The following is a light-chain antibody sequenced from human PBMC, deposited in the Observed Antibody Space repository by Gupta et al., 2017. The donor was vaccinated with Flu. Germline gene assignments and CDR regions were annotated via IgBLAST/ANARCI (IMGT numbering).Light chain of an antibody. CDR2: KAS. J-gene: IGKJ1*01. CDR3: QQYNSYPWT. V-gene: IGKV1-5*03. CDR1: QSIRTW. Sequence: DIQMTQSPSTLSASVGDRVTITCRASQSIRTWLAWYQQKPGKAPKVLIYKASNLESGVPLRFSGGGSETEFTLTISSLQPDDLATYYCQQYNSYPWTFGQGTKVEIK.